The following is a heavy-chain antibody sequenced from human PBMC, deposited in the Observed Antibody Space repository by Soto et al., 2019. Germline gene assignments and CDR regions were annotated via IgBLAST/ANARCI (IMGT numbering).Heavy chain of an antibody. V-gene: IGHV3-53*01. CDR2: IYTPGST. Sequence: GYLRLSCAASGFTVSRSYMSWVRQAPGKGLEWVSTIYTPGSTYYADSVKGRFTISRDNSKNTLYLQMNSLRAEDTAVYYCARGLVGSTTAFDNWGQGTLVTVSS. J-gene: IGHJ4*02. CDR3: ARGLVGSTTAFDN. CDR1: GFTVSRSY. D-gene: IGHD3-22*01.